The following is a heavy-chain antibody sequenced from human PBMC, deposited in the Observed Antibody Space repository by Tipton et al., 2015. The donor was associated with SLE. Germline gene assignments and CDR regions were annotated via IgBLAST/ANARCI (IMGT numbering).Heavy chain of an antibody. CDR3: ARLREELRWDSGSERPIAVDN. J-gene: IGHJ4*02. Sequence: TLSLTCTVSGGSISDYYWSWIRQPPEKGLEWIGYMYNSGNINYPPSLNPSLKSRVTMSVDTSRNQFSLKLTSVTAADTAVYYCARLREELRWDSGSERPIAVDNWGQGTLVTVSS. V-gene: IGHV4-59*08. D-gene: IGHD5-12*01. CDR2: MYNSGNI. CDR1: GGSISDYY.